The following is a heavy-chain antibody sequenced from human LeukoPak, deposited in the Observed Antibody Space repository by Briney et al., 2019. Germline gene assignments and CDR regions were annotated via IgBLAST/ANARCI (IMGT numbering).Heavy chain of an antibody. D-gene: IGHD6-13*01. V-gene: IGHV3-23*01. Sequence: GGSQRLSCAASGFTFSSYATSWVRLAPGKGLEWVSSISGSGGTTYYADSVKGRFTISGDNSKNTLYLQMHSLRAEDTAVYYCAKDMSSSWSLPHPFDYWGQGTLVTVSS. CDR2: ISGSGGTT. CDR3: AKDMSSSWSLPHPFDY. CDR1: GFTFSSYA. J-gene: IGHJ4*02.